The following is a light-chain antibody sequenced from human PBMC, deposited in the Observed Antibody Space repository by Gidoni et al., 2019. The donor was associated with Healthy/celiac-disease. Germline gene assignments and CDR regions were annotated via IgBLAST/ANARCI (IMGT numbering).Light chain of an antibody. Sequence: SSELTQDPAVSVALGQTVRITCQGDSLRSYYASWYQPKPGQAPVLVIYGKNNRPSGIPDRFSGSSSGNTASLTITGAQAEDEADYYGNSRDSSGNHVVFGGGTKLTVL. CDR3: NSRDSSGNHVV. CDR1: SLRSYY. J-gene: IGLJ2*01. CDR2: GKN. V-gene: IGLV3-19*01.